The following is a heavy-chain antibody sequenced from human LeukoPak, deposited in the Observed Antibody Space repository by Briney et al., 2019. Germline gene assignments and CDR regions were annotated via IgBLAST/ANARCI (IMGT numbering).Heavy chain of an antibody. D-gene: IGHD1-20*01. CDR3: ARDNWNDRNGMDV. J-gene: IGHJ6*02. CDR1: GFTFSSYW. V-gene: IGHV3-7*01. Sequence: SGGSLRLSCAASGFTFSSYWMSWVRQAPGKGLEWVANIKQDGSEKYYVDSVKGRFTISRDNAKNSLYLQMNSLRAEDTAVYYCARDNWNDRNGMDVWGQGTTVTVSS. CDR2: IKQDGSEK.